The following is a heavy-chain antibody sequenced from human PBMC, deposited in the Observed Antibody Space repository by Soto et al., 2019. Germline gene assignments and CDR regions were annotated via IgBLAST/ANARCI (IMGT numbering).Heavy chain of an antibody. J-gene: IGHJ4*02. Sequence: ASVKVSCKASGYTFTNFGITWVRQAPGQGLEWMGWSSGYNGNTNYAQKLQGRVTMTTDTSTSTAYMELRSLRSDDTAMYYCARKAYYASGRINLFDSWGQGTLVTVSS. V-gene: IGHV1-18*04. CDR3: ARKAYYASGRINLFDS. CDR2: SSGYNGNT. D-gene: IGHD3-10*01. CDR1: GYTFTNFG.